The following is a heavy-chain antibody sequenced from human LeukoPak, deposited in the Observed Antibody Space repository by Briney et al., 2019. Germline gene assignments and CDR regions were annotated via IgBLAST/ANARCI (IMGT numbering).Heavy chain of an antibody. D-gene: IGHD1-26*01. Sequence: ASVKVPCKASGYTFTSYAMHWVRQAPGQRLEWMGWINAGNGNTKYSQKFQGRVTITRDTSASTAYMELSSLRSEDTAVYYCARDPTYSGSYFDYWGQGTLVTVSS. CDR2: INAGNGNT. V-gene: IGHV1-3*01. CDR1: GYTFTSYA. CDR3: ARDPTYSGSYFDY. J-gene: IGHJ4*02.